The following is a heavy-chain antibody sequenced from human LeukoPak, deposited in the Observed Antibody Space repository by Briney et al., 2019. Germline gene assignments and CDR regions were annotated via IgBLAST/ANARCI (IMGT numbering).Heavy chain of an antibody. CDR3: ARRRDDSSGYYYVSPYFDY. CDR2: IYPGDSDT. J-gene: IGHJ4*02. D-gene: IGHD3-22*01. Sequence: GESLKISCKGSGYSFTSYWISWVRQMPGKGLEWMGIIYPGDSDTRYSPSFQGQVTISADKSISTAYLQWSSLKASDTAMYYCARRRDDSSGYYYVSPYFDYWGQGTLVTVSS. V-gene: IGHV5-51*01. CDR1: GYSFTSYW.